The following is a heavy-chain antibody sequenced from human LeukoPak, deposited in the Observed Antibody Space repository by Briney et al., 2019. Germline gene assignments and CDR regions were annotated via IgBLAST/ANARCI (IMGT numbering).Heavy chain of an antibody. V-gene: IGHV3-33*01. Sequence: GGSLRLSCTASGFTFSSYGMHWVRQAPGKGLEWVAVIWHDGSIKYYADSVKGRFTISRDNSKNTLYLQMNSLRAEDTAVYYCARDVRPTVGATPDYWGQGTLVTVSS. CDR3: ARDVRPTVGATPDY. CDR2: IWHDGSIK. J-gene: IGHJ4*02. CDR1: GFTFSSYG. D-gene: IGHD1-26*01.